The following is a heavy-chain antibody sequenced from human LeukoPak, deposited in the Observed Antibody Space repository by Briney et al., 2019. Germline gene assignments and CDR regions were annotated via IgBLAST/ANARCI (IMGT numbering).Heavy chain of an antibody. V-gene: IGHV1-69*04. Sequence: ASVKVSCKASGGTFSSYAISWARQAPGQGLEWMGRIIPILGIANYAQKFQGRVTITADKSTSTAYMELSSLRSEDTAVYYCAREVVGATTFHGWFDPWGQGTLVTVSS. J-gene: IGHJ5*02. CDR1: GGTFSSYA. CDR3: AREVVGATTFHGWFDP. CDR2: IIPILGIA. D-gene: IGHD1-26*01.